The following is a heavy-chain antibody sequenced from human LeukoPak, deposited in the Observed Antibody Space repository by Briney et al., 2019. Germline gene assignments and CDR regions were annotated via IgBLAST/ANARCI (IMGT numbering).Heavy chain of an antibody. Sequence: AGGSLRLSCAASGFTFSDYYMSWIRQAPGKGLEWVSVIYSGGSTYYADSVKGRFTISRDNSKNTLYLQMNSLRAEDTAVYYCARTAPIDYWGQGTLVTVSS. V-gene: IGHV3-66*01. CDR1: GFTFSDYY. CDR2: IYSGGST. D-gene: IGHD2-21*02. J-gene: IGHJ4*02. CDR3: ARTAPIDY.